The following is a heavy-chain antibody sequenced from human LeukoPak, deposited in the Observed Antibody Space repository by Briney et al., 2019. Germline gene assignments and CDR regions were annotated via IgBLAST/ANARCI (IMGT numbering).Heavy chain of an antibody. CDR2: ISSGSGYI. D-gene: IGHD3-10*01. CDR1: GFTFSSYE. J-gene: IGHJ4*02. V-gene: IGHV3-21*01. CDR3: ARDGEGTSLSFFDY. Sequence: PGGSLRLSCAASGFTFSSYEMNWVRQAPGKGLEWVSSISSGSGYIYYADSVKGRFTISRDNAKTSLYLQMNSLRAEDTAVYYCARDGEGTSLSFFDYWGLGTLVTVSA.